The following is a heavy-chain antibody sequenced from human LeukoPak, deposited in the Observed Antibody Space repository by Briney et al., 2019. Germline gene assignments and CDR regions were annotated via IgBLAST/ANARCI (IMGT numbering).Heavy chain of an antibody. CDR2: VTTDGNGA. V-gene: IGHV3-23*01. CDR3: AKTLGADCFDH. CDR1: GFAFSSYA. J-gene: IGHJ5*02. Sequence: GGSLRLSCAASGFAFSSYAMTWVRQAPGKGLEWVALVTTDGNGAYYADSVKGRFTISRDNSHNTVFLQMRRLRLEDTALYFCAKTLGADCFDHWGQGTLVTVSS. D-gene: IGHD3-16*01.